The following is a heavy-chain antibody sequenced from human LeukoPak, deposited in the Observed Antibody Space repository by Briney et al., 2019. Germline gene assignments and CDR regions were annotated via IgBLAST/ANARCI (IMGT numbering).Heavy chain of an antibody. J-gene: IGHJ6*02. CDR3: ASRDRGYYYGMDV. Sequence: GGSLRLSRAASGFTLSSTDLIWVRQAPGKGLEWVSIIDRGGSTYYADSVKGRFTISRDNSKSTLYLQMNSLRGEDTAVYYCASRDRGYYYGMDVWGQGTTVTVSS. V-gene: IGHV3-53*01. D-gene: IGHD5-24*01. CDR2: IDRGGST. CDR1: GFTLSSTD.